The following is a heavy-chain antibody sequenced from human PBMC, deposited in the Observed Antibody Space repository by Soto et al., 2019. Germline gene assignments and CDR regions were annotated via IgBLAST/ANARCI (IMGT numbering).Heavy chain of an antibody. CDR1: GFTFSSYW. CDR3: ARGYYYLMAVAGNDAFDI. J-gene: IGHJ3*02. CDR2: INSVGTST. Sequence: GGSMRLSCAASGFTFSSYWMHWVRQAPGKGLVWVSRINSVGTSTSYADSVKGRFTISRDNAKNTLYLQMNSLRAEDTAVYYCARGYYYLMAVAGNDAFDIWGQGTMVTVSS. V-gene: IGHV3-74*01. D-gene: IGHD6-19*01.